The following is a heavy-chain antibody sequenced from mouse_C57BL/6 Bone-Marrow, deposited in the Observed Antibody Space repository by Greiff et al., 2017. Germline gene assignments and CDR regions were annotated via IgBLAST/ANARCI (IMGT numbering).Heavy chain of an antibody. CDR3: ARGITTVEAWFAY. CDR1: GFTFSDYG. Sequence: EVQRVESGGGLVKPGGSLKLSCAASGFTFSDYGMHWVRQAPEKGLEWVAYISSGSSTIYYADTVKGRFTISRDNAKNTLFLQMTSLRSEDTAMYCCARGITTVEAWFAYWGQGTLVTVSA. V-gene: IGHV5-17*01. CDR2: ISSGSSTI. J-gene: IGHJ3*01. D-gene: IGHD1-1*01.